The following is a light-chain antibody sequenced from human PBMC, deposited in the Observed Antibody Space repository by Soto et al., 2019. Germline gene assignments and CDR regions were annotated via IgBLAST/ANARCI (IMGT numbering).Light chain of an antibody. Sequence: EIVLTQSPGTLSLSPGERATLSCRASQSVSSSFLAWYQQKPGQAPRLLSYGTSSRATGVPDRFSGSGSGTYITLTISRLEPEDFAVYYCQQFGNSPPYTFGQGTKLEMK. V-gene: IGKV3-20*01. CDR2: GTS. CDR3: QQFGNSPPYT. J-gene: IGKJ2*01. CDR1: QSVSSSF.